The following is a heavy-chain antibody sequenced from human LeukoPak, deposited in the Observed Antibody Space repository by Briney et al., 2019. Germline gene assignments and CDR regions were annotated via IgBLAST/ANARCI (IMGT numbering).Heavy chain of an antibody. J-gene: IGHJ6*03. V-gene: IGHV4-59*11. Sequence: SETLSLTCTVSGGSISSHYWTWIWQSPVKGLEWIGDISNSGSTSYNPSLKSRVTISIDTSKNQFSLKLSSVTAADTAVYYCGRDALVGYFSYYYMDVWGKGTTVTVSS. CDR2: ISNSGST. D-gene: IGHD2-15*01. CDR3: GRDALVGYFSYYYMDV. CDR1: GGSISSHY.